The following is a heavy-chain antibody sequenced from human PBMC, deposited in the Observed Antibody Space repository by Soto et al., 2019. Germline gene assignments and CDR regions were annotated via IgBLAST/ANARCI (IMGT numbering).Heavy chain of an antibody. Sequence: QVQLVETGGGVVQPGRSLRLSCAASGFTFRSSGMHWARQAPGKGPEWVAAISSDGSFKTYLDSVKGRFTISRDNSKDTLYLKMDSLRGEDTAVYYCTAEDQSNSWGQGTLVVVSS. D-gene: IGHD2-2*01. CDR2: ISSDGSFK. CDR1: GFTFRSSG. J-gene: IGHJ4*02. V-gene: IGHV3-30*03. CDR3: TAEDQSNS.